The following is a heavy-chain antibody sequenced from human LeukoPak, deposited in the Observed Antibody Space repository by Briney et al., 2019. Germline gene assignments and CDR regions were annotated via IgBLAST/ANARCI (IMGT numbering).Heavy chain of an antibody. V-gene: IGHV3-49*03. CDR2: ISGGTT. CDR1: GFTFGDYL. CDR3: SRGSGWLSVY. Sequence: PGRSLRLSCTASGFTFGDYLMSWFRQAPGKGLEWIGSISGGTTEYAASVKGRFTISRDDFTSIAYLQMNSLTTEDTAVYYCSRGSGWLSVYWGQGTLVTVSS. D-gene: IGHD6-19*01. J-gene: IGHJ4*02.